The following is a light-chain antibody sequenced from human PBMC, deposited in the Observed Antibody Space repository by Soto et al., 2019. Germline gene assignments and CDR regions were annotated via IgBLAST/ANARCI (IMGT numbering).Light chain of an antibody. CDR1: SSNIGNNY. V-gene: IGLV1-51*01. J-gene: IGLJ3*02. CDR3: GTWDTSLSAGV. CDR2: DNN. Sequence: QSVLTQPPSVSAAPGQTVTISCSGSSSNIGNNYVSWYQQLPGTAPKLLIYDNNKRPSGIPDRFSGSKSGTSATLGITGGQTGDEADYYCGTWDTSLSAGVFGGGTKLTVL.